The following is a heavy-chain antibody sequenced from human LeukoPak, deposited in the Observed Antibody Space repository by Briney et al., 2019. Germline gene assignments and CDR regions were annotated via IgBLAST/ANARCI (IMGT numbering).Heavy chain of an antibody. D-gene: IGHD2-2*01. CDR1: GFTYSSYS. CDR2: ISSSSSYI. J-gene: IGHJ5*02. Sequence: PGGSLRLSCAASGFTYSSYSMNWVRQAPGKGLEWVSSISSSSSYIYYADSVKGRFTISRDNAKNSLYLQMNSLRAEDTAVYYCARDYCSSTSCYYNPWDQGTLVTVSS. CDR3: ARDYCSSTSCYYNP. V-gene: IGHV3-21*01.